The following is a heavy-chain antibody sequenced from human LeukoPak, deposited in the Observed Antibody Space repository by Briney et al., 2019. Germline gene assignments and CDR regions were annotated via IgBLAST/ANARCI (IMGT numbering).Heavy chain of an antibody. V-gene: IGHV1-18*01. D-gene: IGHD3-9*01. Sequence: GSSVKVSCKASGYTFTSYGISWVRQAPGQGLEWMGWISAYNGNTNYAQKPQGRVNMTTDTSTNTAYMELRSLNCGDHAVYYLARNLRYFVYWGQGTLVTVSS. CDR1: GYTFTSYG. CDR3: ARNLRYFVY. J-gene: IGHJ4*02. CDR2: ISAYNGNT.